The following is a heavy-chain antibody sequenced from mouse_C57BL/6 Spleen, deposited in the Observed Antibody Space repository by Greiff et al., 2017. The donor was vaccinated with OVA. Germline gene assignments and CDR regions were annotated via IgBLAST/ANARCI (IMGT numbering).Heavy chain of an antibody. CDR3: TRDQSYSNSYYFDY. V-gene: IGHV5-9-1*02. J-gene: IGHJ2*01. Sequence: EVMLVESGAGLVKPGGSLKLSCAASGFPFSSYAMSWVRQTPEKRLEWVAYISSGGDYIYYADTVKGRCTISRDNARNTLYLQMSSLKSEDTAMYYCTRDQSYSNSYYFDYWGQGTTLTVSS. CDR1: GFPFSSYA. CDR2: ISSGGDYI. D-gene: IGHD2-5*01.